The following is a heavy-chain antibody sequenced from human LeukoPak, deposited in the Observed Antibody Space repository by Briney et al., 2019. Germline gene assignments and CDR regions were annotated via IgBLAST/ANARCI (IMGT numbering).Heavy chain of an antibody. CDR3: ALSGDYYYSRGVQH. D-gene: IGHD3-22*01. J-gene: IGHJ1*01. V-gene: IGHV1-69*04. CDR2: IIPIFGIA. CDR1: GGTFSSYA. Sequence: GASVTVSCKASGGTFSSYAISWLRQAPGQGLAWMGRIIPIFGIANYAQKFQGRVTITADKSKSTAYMELSSLRSEDTAVYYCALSGDYYYSRGVQHWGQGSLVTVSS.